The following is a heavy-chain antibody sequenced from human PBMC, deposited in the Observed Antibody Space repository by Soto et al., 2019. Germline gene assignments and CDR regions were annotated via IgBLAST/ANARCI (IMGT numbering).Heavy chain of an antibody. V-gene: IGHV1-18*01. J-gene: IGHJ4*02. Sequence: QVHLVQSGAEVKKPGASVKVSCKASGYTFTHYGLTWVRQAPGQGLDWVGWISTYNGNTNYAQKLQGRVTMTTDTSTSTAYMELRSLRSDDTAVYYCAFLPYCNSSSCYYFDYWGQGTLVTVSS. CDR2: ISTYNGNT. D-gene: IGHD2-2*01. CDR3: AFLPYCNSSSCYYFDY. CDR1: GYTFTHYG.